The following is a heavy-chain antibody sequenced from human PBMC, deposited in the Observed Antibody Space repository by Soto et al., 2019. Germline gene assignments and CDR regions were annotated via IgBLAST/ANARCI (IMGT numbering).Heavy chain of an antibody. V-gene: IGHV4-61*01. J-gene: IGHJ5*02. CDR3: ARTERLSLNGIFGVVTTNWFDP. Sequence: SETLSLTCTVSGGSVSSGSYYWSWIRQPPGKGLEWIGYIYYSGSTNYNPSLKSRVTISVDTSKNQFSLKLSSVTAADTAVYYCARTERLSLNGIFGVVTTNWFDPWGQGTLVTVYS. CDR2: IYYSGST. CDR1: GGSVSSGSYY. D-gene: IGHD3-3*01.